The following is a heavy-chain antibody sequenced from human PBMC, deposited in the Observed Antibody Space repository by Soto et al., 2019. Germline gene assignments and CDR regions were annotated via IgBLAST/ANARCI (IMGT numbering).Heavy chain of an antibody. CDR2: ISSSSSYI. CDR1: GFTFSSYS. CDR3: ARDQVCRSTSCPGGMDV. D-gene: IGHD2-2*01. Sequence: PGGSLRLSCAASGFTFSSYSMNWVRQAPEKGLEWVSSISSSSSYIYYADSVKGRFTISRDNAKNSLYLQMNSLRAEDTAVYYCARDQVCRSTSCPGGMDVWGQGTTVTVSS. V-gene: IGHV3-21*01. J-gene: IGHJ6*02.